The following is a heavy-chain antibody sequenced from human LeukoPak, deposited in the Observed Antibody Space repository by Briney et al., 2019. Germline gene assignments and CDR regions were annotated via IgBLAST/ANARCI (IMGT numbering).Heavy chain of an antibody. CDR2: VPATHYHT. CDR3: TKDPNGDYVGAFDP. V-gene: IGHV3-23*01. J-gene: IGHJ5*02. D-gene: IGHD4-17*01. Sequence: ARSLRPSCPPSRFILSTFAMTCVRQLPEKGMEWVSSVPATHYHTYNPDSVKGRFTISSDNSQNTLYLQMNSLRADDTAVYYCTKDPNGDYVGAFDPWGQGTLVTVSS. CDR1: RFILSTFA.